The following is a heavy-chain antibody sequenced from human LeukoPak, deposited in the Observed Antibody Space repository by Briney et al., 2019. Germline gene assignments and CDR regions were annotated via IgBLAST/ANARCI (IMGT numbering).Heavy chain of an antibody. Sequence: GASVKVSCKASGYTFTGYYMHWVRQAPGQGLEWMGWINPNSGGTNYAQKFQGRVTMTRDTSISTAYMELSRLRSDDTAVYYCARAPSYSSSWYDYYYMDVWGKGTTVTVSS. J-gene: IGHJ6*03. CDR1: GYTFTGYY. CDR3: ARAPSYSSSWYDYYYMDV. D-gene: IGHD6-13*01. CDR2: INPNSGGT. V-gene: IGHV1-2*02.